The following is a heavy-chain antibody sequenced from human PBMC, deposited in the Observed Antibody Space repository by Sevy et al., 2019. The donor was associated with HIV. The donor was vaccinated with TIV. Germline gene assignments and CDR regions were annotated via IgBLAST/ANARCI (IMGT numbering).Heavy chain of an antibody. V-gene: IGHV3-48*02. CDR1: GFTFSSYS. CDR2: ISSSSSTI. J-gene: IGHJ4*02. D-gene: IGHD6-19*01. CDR3: AREISGWSQRLDY. Sequence: GGSLRLSCAASGFTFSSYSMNWVRQAPGKGLEWVSYISSSSSTIYYADSVKGRFTISRDNAKNSLYLQMNSLRDEDTAVYYCAREISGWSQRLDYWGQGTLATVSS.